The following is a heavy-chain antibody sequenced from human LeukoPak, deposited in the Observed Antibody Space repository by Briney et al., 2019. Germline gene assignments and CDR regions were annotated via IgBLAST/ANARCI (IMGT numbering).Heavy chain of an antibody. CDR3: AKPVLRFLEWLPHNWFDP. V-gene: IGHV3-23*01. CDR2: ISGSGGST. D-gene: IGHD3-3*01. CDR1: GFTFSSYA. Sequence: GGSLRLSCAASGFTFSSYAMSWVRQAPGKGLERVSAISGSGGSTYYADSVKGRFTISRDNSKNTLYLQMNSLRAEDTAVYYCAKPVLRFLEWLPHNWFDPWGQGTLVTVSS. J-gene: IGHJ5*02.